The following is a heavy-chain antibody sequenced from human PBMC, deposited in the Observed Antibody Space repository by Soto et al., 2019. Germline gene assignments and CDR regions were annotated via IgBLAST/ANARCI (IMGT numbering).Heavy chain of an antibody. J-gene: IGHJ4*02. V-gene: IGHV1-18*01. CDR3: ASANYGDSDY. D-gene: IGHD4-17*01. CDR1: GYTFPSST. CDR2: INAYSGDR. Sequence: QGELVQSGAEVKKPGASVKVSCKASGYTFPSSTISWLRQAPGQGLEWLGWINAYSGDRKFAQRFQGRATMTTDTSTSTAYLELTSLRSDDTAIYYCASANYGDSDYWGQGTLLTVSS.